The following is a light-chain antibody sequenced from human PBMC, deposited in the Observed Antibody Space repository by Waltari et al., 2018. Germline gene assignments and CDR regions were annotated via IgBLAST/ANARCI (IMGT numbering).Light chain of an antibody. CDR3: CSYVGSNIYWV. V-gene: IGLV2-11*01. CDR1: SSDVGGYNY. J-gene: IGLJ3*02. CDR2: DIN. Sequence: QSALTQPRSVSGSPGQSVTISCPGTSSDVGGYNYVSWYQQPPDKAPKLIIYDINKRPSGVPDRFSGSKSGNTASLTISGLQAEDEADYYCCSYVGSNIYWVFGGGTKLTVL.